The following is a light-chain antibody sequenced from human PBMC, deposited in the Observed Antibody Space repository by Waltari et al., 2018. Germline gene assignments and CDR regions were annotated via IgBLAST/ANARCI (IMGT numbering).Light chain of an antibody. CDR1: QSVSRD. CDR3: QQRSNWPRGLT. CDR2: DAS. Sequence: EIVLTQSPATLSLSPGERATLSCRASQSVSRDLAWYQPKPGQAPRLLIYDASNRATGIPARFSGSGSGTDFTLTISSLEPEDFAVYYCQQRSNWPRGLTFGGGTKVEIK. J-gene: IGKJ4*01. V-gene: IGKV3-11*01.